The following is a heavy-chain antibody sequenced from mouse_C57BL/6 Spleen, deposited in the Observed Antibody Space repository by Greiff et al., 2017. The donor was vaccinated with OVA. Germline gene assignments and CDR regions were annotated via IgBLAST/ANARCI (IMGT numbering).Heavy chain of an antibody. J-gene: IGHJ4*01. CDR1: GYTFTDYN. CDR2: INPNNGGT. V-gene: IGHV1-18*01. D-gene: IGHD1-1*02. Sequence: EVQRVESGPELVKPGASVKIPCKASGYTFTDYNMDWVKQSHGKSLEWIGDINPNNGGTIYNQKFKGKATLTVDKSSSTAYMELRSLTSEDTAVYYCARRDYGSSYAMDYWGQGTSVTVSS. CDR3: ARRDYGSSYAMDY.